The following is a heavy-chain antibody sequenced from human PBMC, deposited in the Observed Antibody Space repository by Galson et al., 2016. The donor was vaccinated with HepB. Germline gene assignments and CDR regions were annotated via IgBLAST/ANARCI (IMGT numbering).Heavy chain of an antibody. Sequence: LRLSCAASGFTFRTYYMSWIRQPPGKGLEWIGYVSYSGSTDYNPSLRSRVTMSVDTSKNQFSLKLSSVTAADTAVYYCARDEADYYGSGSYYNYWGQGTLVTVSS. V-gene: IGHV4-59*01. CDR2: VSYSGST. CDR1: GFTFRTYY. J-gene: IGHJ4*02. D-gene: IGHD3-10*01. CDR3: ARDEADYYGSGSYYNY.